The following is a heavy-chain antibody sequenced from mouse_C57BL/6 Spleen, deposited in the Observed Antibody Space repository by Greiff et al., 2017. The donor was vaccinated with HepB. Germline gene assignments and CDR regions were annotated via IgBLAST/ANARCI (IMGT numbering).Heavy chain of an antibody. D-gene: IGHD3-3*01. CDR1: GYTFTSYD. J-gene: IGHJ4*01. CDR2: IYPRDGST. Sequence: QVQLQQSGPELVKPGASVKLSCKASGYTFTSYDINWVKQRPGQGLGWIGWIYPRDGSTKYNEKFKGKATLTVDTSSSTAYMELHSMASEDSAVYFCARKGPDAMDDWGKGTSVTVSS. V-gene: IGHV1-85*01. CDR3: ARKGPDAMDD.